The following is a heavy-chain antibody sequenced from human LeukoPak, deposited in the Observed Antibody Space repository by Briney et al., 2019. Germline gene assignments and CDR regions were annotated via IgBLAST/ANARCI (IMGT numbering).Heavy chain of an antibody. CDR2: INHSGST. Sequence: PSETLSLTCTVSGGSISSSSYYWGWIRQPPGKGLEWIGEINHSGSTNYNPSLKSRVTISVDTSKNQFSLKLSSVTAADTAVYYCARYYYYMDVWGKGTTVTVSS. V-gene: IGHV4-39*07. CDR1: GGSISSSSYY. CDR3: ARYYYYMDV. J-gene: IGHJ6*03.